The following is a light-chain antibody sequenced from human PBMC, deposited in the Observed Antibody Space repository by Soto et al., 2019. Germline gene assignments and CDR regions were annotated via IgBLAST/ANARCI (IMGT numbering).Light chain of an antibody. CDR1: QTVGSS. CDR3: QQYNDWPPFT. CDR2: GAS. V-gene: IGKV3-15*01. Sequence: EIVMTQSPSTLSVSPGERATLSCRASQTVGSSLAWYQQKPGQAPRLLIYGASTRATGIPATFSGSGSGTEFTLTISSLLSEDFAVYYCQQYNDWPPFTFGPGTKVDIK. J-gene: IGKJ3*01.